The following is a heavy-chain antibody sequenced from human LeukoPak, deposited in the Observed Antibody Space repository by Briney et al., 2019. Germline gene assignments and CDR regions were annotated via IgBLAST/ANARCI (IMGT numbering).Heavy chain of an antibody. CDR3: ARDLGATISYSFSFDC. CDR1: GYTFTDYY. J-gene: IGHJ4*02. D-gene: IGHD5-12*01. Sequence: GASVKVSCKASGYTFTDYYIHWVRQAPGQGLEWMGWINPSSGGTNYAQKFQGRATMASDTSISTAYMELSRLRSDDTAVYYCARDLGATISYSFSFDCWGQGTLVTVSS. V-gene: IGHV1-2*02. CDR2: INPSSGGT.